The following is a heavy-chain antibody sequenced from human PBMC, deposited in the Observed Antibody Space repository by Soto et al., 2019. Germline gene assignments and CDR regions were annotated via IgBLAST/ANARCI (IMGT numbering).Heavy chain of an antibody. CDR1: VFTFYSSA. CDR3: AKPSGGSYPESRVFDS. Sequence: PGWSLRLACASSVFTFYSSAMRWVRQAPGKGLEWVSAISTTGGNTLYADSVKGRFTISRDNSKNTLYLQMNSLRAEDTAIYYCAKPSGGSYPESRVFDSWGQGTRVTVSS. D-gene: IGHD1-26*01. V-gene: IGHV3-23*01. CDR2: ISTTGGNT. J-gene: IGHJ4*02.